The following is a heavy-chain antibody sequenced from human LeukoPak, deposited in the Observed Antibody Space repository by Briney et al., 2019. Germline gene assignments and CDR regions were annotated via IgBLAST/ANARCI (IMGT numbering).Heavy chain of an antibody. Sequence: PSETLSLTCTVSGGSISSGGYSWSWIRQHPGKGLEWIGYIYHSGSTYYNPSLKSRVTISVDTSKNQFSLKLSSVTAADTAVYYCARDPRSGYYYEWGQGTLVTVSS. V-gene: IGHV4-31*03. CDR1: GGSISSGGYS. CDR3: ARDPRSGYYYE. D-gene: IGHD3-22*01. CDR2: IYHSGST. J-gene: IGHJ4*02.